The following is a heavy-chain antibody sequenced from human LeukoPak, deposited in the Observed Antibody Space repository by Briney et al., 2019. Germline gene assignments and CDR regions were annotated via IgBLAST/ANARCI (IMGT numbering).Heavy chain of an antibody. CDR1: GGSISSGGYY. CDR2: IYYSGST. D-gene: IGHD2-21*01. Sequence: PSETLFLTCTVSGGSISSGGYYWSWIRQHPGKGLEWIGYIYYSGSTYYNPSLKSRVTISVDTSKNQFSLKLSSVTAADTAVYYCARLFRVVRWFDPWGQGTLVTVSS. V-gene: IGHV4-31*03. J-gene: IGHJ5*02. CDR3: ARLFRVVRWFDP.